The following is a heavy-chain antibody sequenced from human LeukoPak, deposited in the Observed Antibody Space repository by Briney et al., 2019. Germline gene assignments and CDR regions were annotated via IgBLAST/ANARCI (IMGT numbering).Heavy chain of an antibody. CDR1: GFTFSGYA. J-gene: IGHJ4*02. CDR2: MSYDGGDK. CDR3: ARDQPGGGLDY. Sequence: GGSLRLSCAASGFTFSGYAMDWVRQAPGKGLEWVAFMSYDGGDKQYLDSVKGRFTLSRDNSNKTLYLEMNRLTPDGTAVYYCARDQPGGGLDYWGQGILVTVSS. V-gene: IGHV3-30-3*01. D-gene: IGHD1-14*01.